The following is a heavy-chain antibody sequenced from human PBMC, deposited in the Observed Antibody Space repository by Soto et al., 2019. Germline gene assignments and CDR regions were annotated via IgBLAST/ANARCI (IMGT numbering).Heavy chain of an antibody. D-gene: IGHD6-13*01. V-gene: IGHV5-51*01. CDR3: ARLSGSWTPDY. Sequence: GESLKISCKGSGYSFTNYWIGWVRQMPGKGLEWMGIIYPGDSDTRYSPSFQGQVTISADKSINTAYLQWNSLKASDIAMYYCARLSGSWTPDYCGQGTLVTVSS. J-gene: IGHJ4*02. CDR1: GYSFTNYW. CDR2: IYPGDSDT.